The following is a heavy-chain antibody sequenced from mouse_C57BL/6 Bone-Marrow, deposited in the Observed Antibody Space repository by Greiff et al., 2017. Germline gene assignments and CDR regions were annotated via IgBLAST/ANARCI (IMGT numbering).Heavy chain of an antibody. Sequence: QVQLQQSGAELVRPGASVTLSCKASGYTFTDYEMHWVKQTPVHGLEWIGAIDPETGGTAYNQKFKGKTILTADKSSSTAYMELSSLTSADSAVYYCASPDWYFDVWGTGTTVTVSS. CDR2: IDPETGGT. J-gene: IGHJ1*03. V-gene: IGHV1-15*01. CDR3: ASPDWYFDV. CDR1: GYTFTDYE.